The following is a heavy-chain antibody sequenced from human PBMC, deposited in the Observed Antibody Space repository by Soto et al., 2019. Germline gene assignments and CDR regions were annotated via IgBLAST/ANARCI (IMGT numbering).Heavy chain of an antibody. CDR1: GGSIGNYY. J-gene: IGHJ4*02. CDR2: IYYSGST. CDR3: ARHRYSYGVYYFDY. Sequence: SETLSLTCSVSGGSIGNYYWSWIRQPPGKGLEWIGYIYYSGSTNYNPSLTSRVTISVDTSKNQFSLKLSSVTAADTAVYYCARHRYSYGVYYFDYWGQGTLVTVSS. D-gene: IGHD5-18*01. V-gene: IGHV4-59*08.